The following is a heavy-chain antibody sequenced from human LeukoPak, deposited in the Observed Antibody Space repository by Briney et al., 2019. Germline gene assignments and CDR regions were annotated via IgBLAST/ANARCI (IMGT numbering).Heavy chain of an antibody. Sequence: GGSMRLSCAASGFTFSSYSMNWVRQAPGKGLEWVSSISSSSYIYYADSAKGRFTISRDNAKNSLYLQMNSLRAEDTAVYYCATYMSSDYWGQGTLVTVSS. D-gene: IGHD1-26*01. CDR1: GFTFSSYS. CDR2: ISSSSYI. CDR3: ATYMSSDY. J-gene: IGHJ4*02. V-gene: IGHV3-21*01.